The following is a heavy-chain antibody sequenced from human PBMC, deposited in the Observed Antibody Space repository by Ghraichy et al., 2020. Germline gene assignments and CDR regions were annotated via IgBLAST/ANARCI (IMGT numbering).Heavy chain of an antibody. V-gene: IGHV4-61*03. J-gene: IGHJ3*02. Sequence: ETLYLTCTVSGGAVTSGNFYWNWIRQSPGRGLEWIGYMFSGGTTNYNPSLRGRATISVDTSKTSFSLRLTSVTAADTAVYYCARVGCSGDKCYFDALDIWGQGTMVTVSS. CDR2: MFSGGTT. D-gene: IGHD2-15*01. CDR3: ARVGCSGDKCYFDALDI. CDR1: GGAVTSGNFY.